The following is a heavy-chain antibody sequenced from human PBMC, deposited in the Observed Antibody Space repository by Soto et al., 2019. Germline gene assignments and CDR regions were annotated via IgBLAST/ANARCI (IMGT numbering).Heavy chain of an antibody. J-gene: IGHJ3*02. CDR3: ARDFDVLDAFDI. V-gene: IGHV3-66*01. CDR1: GFTVSSNY. Sequence: GGSLRLSCAASGFTVSSNYMSWVRQAPGKGLEWVSVIYSGGGTYYADSVKGRFTISRDNSKNTLYLQMNSLRAEDTAVYYCARDFDVLDAFDIWGQGTMVTVSS. D-gene: IGHD3-16*01. CDR2: IYSGGGT.